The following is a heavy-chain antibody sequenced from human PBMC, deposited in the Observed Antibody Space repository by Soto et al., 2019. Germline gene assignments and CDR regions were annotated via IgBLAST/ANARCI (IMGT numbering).Heavy chain of an antibody. CDR1: GGSVSSGIYY. D-gene: IGHD6-13*01. J-gene: IGHJ4*02. V-gene: IGHV4-61*01. Sequence: KPSETLSLTCTVSGGSVSSGIYYWSWIRQPPGKGLEWIGYIDNSGSTNYNPSLKSRVTISVDTSKNQFSLKLSSVTAADTAVYYCARGLAAGIFDYWGQGTLVTVSS. CDR2: IDNSGST. CDR3: ARGLAAGIFDY.